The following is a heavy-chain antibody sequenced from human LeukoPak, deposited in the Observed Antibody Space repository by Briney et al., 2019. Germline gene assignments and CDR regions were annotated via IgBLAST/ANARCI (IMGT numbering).Heavy chain of an antibody. D-gene: IGHD4-23*01. Sequence: PSETLSLTCTVSGGSIMVAAYSWSWIRQPPGKGLEWIGYIYYSGRTYYNPSLKSRVTISLDRSKNQFSLKLSSVTAAGTAVYFCARGYGDNSGAFDIWGQGTLVTVSS. CDR3: ARGYGDNSGAFDI. CDR1: GGSIMVAAYS. J-gene: IGHJ3*02. V-gene: IGHV4-30-2*01. CDR2: IYYSGRT.